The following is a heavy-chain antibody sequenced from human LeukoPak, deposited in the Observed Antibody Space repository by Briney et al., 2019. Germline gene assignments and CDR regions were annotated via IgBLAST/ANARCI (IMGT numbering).Heavy chain of an antibody. D-gene: IGHD3-3*01. CDR2: INPNSGGT. Sequence: ASVKVSCKASGYIFTGYYMHWVRQAPGQGLEWMGWINPNSGGTNYAQKFQGRVTMTRDTSISTAYMELSRLGSDDTAVYYCARGGSDGPYDFWSGYYRGRYYYYMDVWGKGTTVTLSS. CDR1: GYIFTGYY. CDR3: ARGGSDGPYDFWSGYYRGRYYYYMDV. V-gene: IGHV1-2*02. J-gene: IGHJ6*03.